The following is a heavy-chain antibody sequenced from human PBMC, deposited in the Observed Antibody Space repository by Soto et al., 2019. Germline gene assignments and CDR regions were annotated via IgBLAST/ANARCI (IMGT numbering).Heavy chain of an antibody. CDR1: VGSISSGGYS. Sequence: TLSLTCAVSVGSISSGGYSWSWILQPPGKGLEWIGYIYHIGSTYYNPSLKSRVTISVDRSKNQFSLKLSSVTAADAAVYYCARCYYYDSSGFRFDPWGQGTLVTVSS. V-gene: IGHV4-30-2*01. J-gene: IGHJ5*02. CDR2: IYHIGST. CDR3: ARCYYYDSSGFRFDP. D-gene: IGHD3-22*01.